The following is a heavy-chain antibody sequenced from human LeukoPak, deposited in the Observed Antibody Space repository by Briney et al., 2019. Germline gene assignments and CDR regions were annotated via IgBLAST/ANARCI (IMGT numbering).Heavy chain of an antibody. CDR3: ASHTRAGYSGYENAFDI. V-gene: IGHV4-39*01. CDR2: LCYSRST. J-gene: IGHJ3*02. CDR1: GGSITNNNYY. D-gene: IGHD5-12*01. Sequence: SETLSLTCTVSGGSITNNNYYWDWIGQPPGKVLERIGDLCYSRSTHYNPSLKSRLTISVDKSTNQFSLKLNSVTAADTSFYYFASHTRAGYSGYENAFDIWGQGTMVTVSS.